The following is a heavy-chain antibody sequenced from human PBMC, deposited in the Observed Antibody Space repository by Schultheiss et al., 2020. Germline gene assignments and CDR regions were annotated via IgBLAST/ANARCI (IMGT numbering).Heavy chain of an antibody. CDR2: ISSSSSTI. D-gene: IGHD2-21*02. CDR1: GFTFSSYS. J-gene: IGHJ2*01. V-gene: IGHV3-48*02. CDR3: ARKGVTHDGGNWYFDL. Sequence: GESLRLSCAASGFTFSSYSMNWVRQAPGKGLEWVSYISSSSSTIYYADSVKGRFTISRDNAKNSLYLQMNSLRDEDTAVYYCARKGVTHDGGNWYFDLWGRGTLVTVSS.